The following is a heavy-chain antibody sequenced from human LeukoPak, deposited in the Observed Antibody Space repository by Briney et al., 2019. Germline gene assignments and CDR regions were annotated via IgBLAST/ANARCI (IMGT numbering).Heavy chain of an antibody. J-gene: IGHJ4*02. D-gene: IGHD5-24*01. CDR2: ISSSSSDT. CDR1: GFTFSDSY. CDR3: ARGSRTIELGDDY. V-gene: IGHV3-11*06. Sequence: GGSLRLSCAASGFTFSDSYMSWIRQTPGKGLEWLSYISSSSSDTDYADSVKGRFTISRDNAKNSLYLQMNSLRAEDTAVYYCARGSRTIELGDDYWGQGTLVTVSS.